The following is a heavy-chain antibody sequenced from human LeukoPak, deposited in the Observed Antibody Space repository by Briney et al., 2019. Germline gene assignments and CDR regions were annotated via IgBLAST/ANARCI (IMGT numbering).Heavy chain of an antibody. Sequence: SETLSLTCTVSGGSISSSSYYWGWIRQPPGKGLEWIGSIYYSGNTYFNPSLKGRVTISVDTSKNQFALKLSSVTAADTAFYCCARHSNGYFDYWGQGTLVTVSS. CDR2: IYYSGNT. D-gene: IGHD3-22*01. J-gene: IGHJ4*02. CDR1: GGSISSSSYY. CDR3: ARHSNGYFDY. V-gene: IGHV4-39*01.